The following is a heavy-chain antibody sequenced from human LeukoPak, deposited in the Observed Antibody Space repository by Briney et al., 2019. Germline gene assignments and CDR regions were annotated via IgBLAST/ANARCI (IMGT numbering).Heavy chain of an antibody. J-gene: IGHJ3*02. CDR2: INSDGSYT. D-gene: IGHD2-15*01. Sequence: GGSLRLSCTAPGFTFSSYWMHWVRQAPGKGLVWVSLINSDGSYTDFADSVKGRFTISRDNAQSTLYLQMNSLRAEDTAVYYCATEVRESGASSRNAFDIWGQGTVVSVSS. CDR3: ATEVRESGASSRNAFDI. CDR1: GFTFSSYW. V-gene: IGHV3-74*01.